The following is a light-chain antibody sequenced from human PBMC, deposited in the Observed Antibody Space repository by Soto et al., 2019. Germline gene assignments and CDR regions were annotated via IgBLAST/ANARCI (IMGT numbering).Light chain of an antibody. Sequence: DIVMTQSPLSLPVTPGEPASISCRSSQSLLHSNGYNYLDWYLQKPGQSPQLLNYLGSNRASVVPERFSVSGSATDFTQKLSRVEAEDVEVYYCMQALQYPRTVVPRPKVDI. CDR3: MQALQYPRT. J-gene: IGKJ3*01. V-gene: IGKV2-28*01. CDR2: LGS. CDR1: QSLLHSNGYNY.